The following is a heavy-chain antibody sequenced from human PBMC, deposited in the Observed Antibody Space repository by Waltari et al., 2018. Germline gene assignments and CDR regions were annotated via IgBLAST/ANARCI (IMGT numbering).Heavy chain of an antibody. V-gene: IGHV3-48*03. CDR2: ISSSGSTI. CDR3: ASPRGCSGGSCYSPFDY. CDR1: GFTFSSYE. D-gene: IGHD2-15*01. Sequence: EVQLVESGGGLVQPGGSLRLSCAAAGFTFSSYEMKWVRQAPGKGLEWVSYISSSGSTIYYADSVKGRFTISRDNAKNSLYLQMNSLRAEDTAVYYCASPRGCSGGSCYSPFDYWGQGTLVTVSS. J-gene: IGHJ4*02.